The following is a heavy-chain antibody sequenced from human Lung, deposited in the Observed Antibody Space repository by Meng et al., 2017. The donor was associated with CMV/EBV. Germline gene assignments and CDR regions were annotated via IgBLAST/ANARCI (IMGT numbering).Heavy chain of an antibody. Sequence: SXXVSCKASGYTFTSYDINWVRQATGHRLEWMGWMNPNSGNTGYAQQFQGRVTMTRNTSISTAYMELSSLRSEDTAVYYCETGGWRRTIDHWGQGTLVTVSS. J-gene: IGHJ4*02. CDR2: MNPNSGNT. CDR1: GYTFTSYD. CDR3: ETGGWRRTIDH. D-gene: IGHD3-16*01. V-gene: IGHV1-8*01.